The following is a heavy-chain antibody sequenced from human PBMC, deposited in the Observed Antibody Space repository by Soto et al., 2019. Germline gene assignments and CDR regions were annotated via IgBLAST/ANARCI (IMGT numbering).Heavy chain of an antibody. CDR3: AKDPRYGDYVRWFDS. CDR2: ITASGGRT. CDR1: GFTFSSYA. J-gene: IGHJ5*01. V-gene: IGHV3-23*01. Sequence: EVHLLESGGGLVQPGGSLRLSCTASGFTFSSYAMTWVRQAPGRGLEGVSGITASGGRTYYADSVKGRFTISRDNSQSTLYLQMNSLRAEDTAVYYCAKDPRYGDYVRWFDSWGQGTLVTVSS. D-gene: IGHD4-17*01.